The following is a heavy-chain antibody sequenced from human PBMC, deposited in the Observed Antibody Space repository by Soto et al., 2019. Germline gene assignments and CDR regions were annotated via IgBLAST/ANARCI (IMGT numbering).Heavy chain of an antibody. CDR1: GFTFSSYG. D-gene: IGHD2-21*02. CDR3: ARGRRLDAFDI. Sequence: QVQLVESGGGVVQPGRSLRLSCAASGFTFSSYGMHWVRQAPGKGLEWVAVIWYDGSNKYYADSVKGRFTISRDNSKNMLYLQMNSLRAEDTAVYYCARGRRLDAFDIWGQGTMVTVSS. J-gene: IGHJ3*02. V-gene: IGHV3-33*01. CDR2: IWYDGSNK.